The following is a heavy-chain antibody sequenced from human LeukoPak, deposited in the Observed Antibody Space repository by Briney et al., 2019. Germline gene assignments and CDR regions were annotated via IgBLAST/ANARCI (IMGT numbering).Heavy chain of an antibody. CDR1: GFTFSDYY. J-gene: IGHJ3*02. Sequence: PGGSLRLSCAASGFTFSDYYMSWIRQAPGKGLEWVSAISGSGGSTYYADSVKGRFTISRDNSKNTLYLQMNSLRAEDTAVYYCAKKGRGYSLHDAFDIWGQGTMVTVSS. CDR2: ISGSGGST. CDR3: AKKGRGYSLHDAFDI. V-gene: IGHV3-23*01. D-gene: IGHD5-18*01.